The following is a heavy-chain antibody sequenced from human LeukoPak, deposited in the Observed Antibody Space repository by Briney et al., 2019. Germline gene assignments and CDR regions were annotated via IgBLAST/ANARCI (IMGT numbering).Heavy chain of an antibody. CDR2: IWYDGSNK. D-gene: IGHD4-11*01. CDR3: ARVGTVTNYYYYYMDV. V-gene: IGHV3-33*01. J-gene: IGHJ6*03. Sequence: GRSLRLSCAASGFTFSSYGMHWVRQAPGKGLEWVAVIWYDGSNKYYADSVEGRFTISRDNSKNTLYLQMNSLRAEDTAVYYCARVGTVTNYYYYYMDVWGKGTTVTVSS. CDR1: GFTFSSYG.